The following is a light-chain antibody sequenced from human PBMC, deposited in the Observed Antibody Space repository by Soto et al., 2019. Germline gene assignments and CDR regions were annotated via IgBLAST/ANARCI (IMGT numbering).Light chain of an antibody. Sequence: DIPMTQSPSTLSASVGDRATITCRASQGISGWLAWYQQKAGKAPRLLIFDASSLMSGVPSRFSGSGYGTEFTLTINRLQPDDSATYYCQQYDSFSVWTFGQGTKVEIK. CDR2: DAS. CDR3: QQYDSFSVWT. J-gene: IGKJ1*01. CDR1: QGISGW. V-gene: IGKV1-5*01.